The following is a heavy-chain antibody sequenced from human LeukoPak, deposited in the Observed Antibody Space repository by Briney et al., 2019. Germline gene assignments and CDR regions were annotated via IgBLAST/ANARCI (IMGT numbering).Heavy chain of an antibody. Sequence: GGSLRLSCAASGFIFTNYAMSWVRQAPGKGLEWVSTISQGGETPYYADSVKGRFTISRDNSKNTLYLQISSLSAEDTAVYYCAKLVIPSHSKYFDPWGRGTLVTVSS. CDR3: AKLVIPSHSKYFDP. V-gene: IGHV3-23*01. J-gene: IGHJ5*02. CDR2: ISQGGETP. CDR1: GFIFTNYA. D-gene: IGHD4-11*01.